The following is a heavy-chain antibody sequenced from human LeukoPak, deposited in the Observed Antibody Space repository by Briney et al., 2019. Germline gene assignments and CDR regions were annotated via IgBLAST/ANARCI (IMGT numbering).Heavy chain of an antibody. V-gene: IGHV3-23*01. CDR3: ARDSEEVHLPHDWFDP. J-gene: IGHJ5*02. Sequence: GGSLRLSCAASGFTFSGYAMSWVRQAPGKGLEWVSSISGSADTTYYADSVKGRFAISRDNSKNTVYLQMNSLRAEDTAFYYCARDSEEVHLPHDWFDPWGQGTLVTISA. CDR1: GFTFSGYA. CDR2: ISGSADTT.